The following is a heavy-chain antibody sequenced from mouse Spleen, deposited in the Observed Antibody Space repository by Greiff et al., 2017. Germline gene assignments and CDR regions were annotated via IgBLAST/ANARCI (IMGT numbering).Heavy chain of an antibody. J-gene: IGHJ3*01. D-gene: IGHD2-4*01. Sequence: VQLQQSGPELVKPGASVKMSCKASGYTFTDYNMHWVKQSHGKSLEWIGYINPNNGGTSYNQKFKGKATLTVNKSSSTAYMELRSLTSEDSAVYYCARFYYDYDWFAYWGQGTLVTVSA. CDR3: ARFYYDYDWFAY. V-gene: IGHV1-22*01. CDR1: GYTFTDYN. CDR2: INPNNGGT.